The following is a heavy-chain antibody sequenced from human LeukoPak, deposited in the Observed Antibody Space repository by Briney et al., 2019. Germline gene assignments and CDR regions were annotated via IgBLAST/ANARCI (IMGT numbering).Heavy chain of an antibody. Sequence: GGSLRLSCAASGFTFSSYWMSWVRQAPGKGLEWVANIEDGSEKYYVDSVKGRFTISRDSAKNSLYLQMNSLRAEDTAIYYCARRMIVVVPAANDYWGQGTLVTVS. CDR1: GFTFSSYW. V-gene: IGHV3-7*01. J-gene: IGHJ4*02. D-gene: IGHD2-2*01. CDR2: IEDGSEK. CDR3: ARRMIVVVPAANDY.